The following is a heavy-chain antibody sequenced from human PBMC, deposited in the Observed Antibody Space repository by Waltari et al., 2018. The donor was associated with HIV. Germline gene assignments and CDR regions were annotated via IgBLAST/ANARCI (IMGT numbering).Heavy chain of an antibody. CDR2: IYSGGST. J-gene: IGHJ3*02. Sequence: EVQLVESGGGVIQPGGSLRLSCAASGFTASSNYMSWVRQAPGKGLEWVSVIYSGGSTYYADSVKGRFTISRDNSKNTLYLQMNSLRAEDTAVYYCARQAPVLLWLQDAFDIWGQGTMVTVSS. V-gene: IGHV3-53*01. CDR3: ARQAPVLLWLQDAFDI. D-gene: IGHD3-10*01. CDR1: GFTASSNY.